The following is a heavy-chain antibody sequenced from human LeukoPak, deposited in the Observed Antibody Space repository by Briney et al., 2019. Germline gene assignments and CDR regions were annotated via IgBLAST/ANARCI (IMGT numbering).Heavy chain of an antibody. CDR1: GYSFTSYG. V-gene: IGHV1-18*01. J-gene: IGHJ4*02. CDR2: ITTYNGNT. CDR3: ERDDCTSASCYLAY. D-gene: IGHD2-2*01. Sequence: ASLKVSCKHSGYSFTSYGISRVRQAPGQGLEWMGWITTYNGNTNYARECQGRVTMTTDTSTSTAYIELRSLRSDDTVVYYCERDDCTSASCYLAYWGQGTLVTVSS.